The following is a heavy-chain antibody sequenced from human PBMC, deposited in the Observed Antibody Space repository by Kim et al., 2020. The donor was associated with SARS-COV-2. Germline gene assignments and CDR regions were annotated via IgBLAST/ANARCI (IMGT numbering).Heavy chain of an antibody. CDR1: EFTVSNAW. CDR3: TTGLLDWSFFDY. CDR2: IKTKTDGGTT. Sequence: GGSLRLSCAASEFTVSNAWMSWVRQAPGKGLEWVGRIKTKTDGGTTDYAAPVKGRFTISRHDSKNTLYLQMNSLKTEDTAVYYCTTGLLDWSFFDYWGQGTLVTVSS. D-gene: IGHD3-9*01. J-gene: IGHJ4*02. V-gene: IGHV3-15*01.